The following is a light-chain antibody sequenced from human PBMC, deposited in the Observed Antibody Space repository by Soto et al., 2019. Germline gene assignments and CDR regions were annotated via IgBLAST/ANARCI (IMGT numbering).Light chain of an antibody. Sequence: DIVMTQSPDSLAVSLAERATINCKSSQSVLHSSNNKNYLAWYQQKPGQPPKLLIYWASTRESGVPDRFSGSGSGTDFTLTISSLQAEDVAVYYCQQYYTTPDTFGQGTKLEIK. CDR3: QQYYTTPDT. CDR2: WAS. V-gene: IGKV4-1*01. CDR1: QSVLHSSNNKNY. J-gene: IGKJ2*01.